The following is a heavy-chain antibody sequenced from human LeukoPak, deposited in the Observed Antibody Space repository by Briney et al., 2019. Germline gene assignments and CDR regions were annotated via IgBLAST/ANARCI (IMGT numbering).Heavy chain of an antibody. CDR1: GFTFSSYA. CDR3: ARDPGSSSFDY. D-gene: IGHD6-13*01. V-gene: IGHV3-7*01. CDR2: INQDGSVK. Sequence: PGGSLRLSCAASGFTFSSYAMSWVRQAPGKGPEFVANINQDGSVKNYVDSVKGRFTISGDNAKNSLYLQMNSLRADDTAVYYCARDPGSSSFDYWGQGTLVTVSS. J-gene: IGHJ4*02.